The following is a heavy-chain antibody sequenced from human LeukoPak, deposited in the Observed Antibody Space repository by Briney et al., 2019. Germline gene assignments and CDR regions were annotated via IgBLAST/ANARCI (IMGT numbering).Heavy chain of an antibody. CDR2: ISGSGVST. V-gene: IGHV3-23*01. J-gene: IGHJ4*02. D-gene: IGHD2-15*01. CDR3: AKTLAYCSGGSCYSNYYFDY. CDR1: GFTFSNYA. Sequence: GGSLRLSCAASGFTFSNYAMSWVRQAPGKGLEWVSAISGSGVSTDYADSVKGRFTISRDNSKNTLYLQMSSLRAEDTAVYYCAKTLAYCSGGSCYSNYYFDYWGQGTLVTVS.